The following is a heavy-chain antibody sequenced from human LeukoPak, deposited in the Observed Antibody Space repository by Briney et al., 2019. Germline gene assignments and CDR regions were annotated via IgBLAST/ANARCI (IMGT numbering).Heavy chain of an antibody. CDR2: IYPGDSDT. Sequence: PGESLKISCKGSGYSFTSYWIGWVRQMPGKGLEWTGTIYPGDSDTRYSPSFQGQVTISADKSISTAYLQWSSLKASDTAMYYCAIGGSSSAWAPNVGYWGQGTLVTVSS. D-gene: IGHD6-19*01. J-gene: IGHJ4*02. V-gene: IGHV5-51*01. CDR3: AIGGSSSAWAPNVGY. CDR1: GYSFTSYW.